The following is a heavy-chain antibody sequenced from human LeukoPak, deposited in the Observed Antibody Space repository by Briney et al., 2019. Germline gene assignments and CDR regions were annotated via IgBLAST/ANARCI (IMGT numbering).Heavy chain of an antibody. V-gene: IGHV3-7*02. CDR2: IKHDGSET. J-gene: IGHJ6*02. D-gene: IGHD3-3*01. CDR3: AKKGGPHGMES. Sequence: GGSLRLSCAASGFTFSTYAMICGRQAPGKGLEWVANIKHDGSETNYVDSVKGRFTISRDNAKNSLHLQMNSLRVEDTAVYYCAKKGGPHGMESWGQGTTVTVSS. CDR1: GFTFSTYA.